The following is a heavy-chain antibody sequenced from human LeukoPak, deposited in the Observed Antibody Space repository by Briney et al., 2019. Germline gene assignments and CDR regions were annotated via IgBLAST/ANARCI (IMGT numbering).Heavy chain of an antibody. V-gene: IGHV4-39*01. Sequence: SETLSLTCTVSAASFISSSHHWGWIRQSPGKGLEWIGTVYYGRTTYYNPSLDGRVTISLDTSANHFSLQLNSVTAADTAVYYCVRHDGRGGATMGAFDSWGQGSLVTVSS. CDR1: AASFISSSHH. CDR3: VRHDGRGGATMGAFDS. D-gene: IGHD5-12*01. CDR2: VYYGRTT. J-gene: IGHJ5*01.